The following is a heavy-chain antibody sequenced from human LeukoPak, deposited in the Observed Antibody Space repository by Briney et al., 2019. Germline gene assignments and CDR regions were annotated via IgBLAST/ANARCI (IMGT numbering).Heavy chain of an antibody. CDR2: ISSSGSTT. V-gene: IGHV3-48*03. CDR3: ARHVSGSYSFDY. D-gene: IGHD1-26*01. CDR1: GFTFRGYE. Sequence: GGSLRLSCAASGFTFRGYEMNWVRQAPGKGLEWVSYISSSGSTTYYADSVKGRFTISRDNTKNSLYLQMNSLRAEDTAVYYCARHVSGSYSFDYWGQGTLVTVSS. J-gene: IGHJ4*02.